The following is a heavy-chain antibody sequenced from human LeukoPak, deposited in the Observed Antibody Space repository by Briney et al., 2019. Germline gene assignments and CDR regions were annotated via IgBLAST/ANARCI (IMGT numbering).Heavy chain of an antibody. CDR3: VREVSGDPWHNWFDP. J-gene: IGHJ5*02. D-gene: IGHD4-17*01. CDR1: GFTFSSYW. CDR2: VDHGGSGT. Sequence: AGGSLRLSCAASGFTFSSYWMHWVRQAPGKGLVWVSRVDHGGSGTVYADSMKGRFTISRNNAKNTLYLQMNSLRAEDTAVYYCVREVSGDPWHNWFDPWGQGTLVTVSS. V-gene: IGHV3-74*03.